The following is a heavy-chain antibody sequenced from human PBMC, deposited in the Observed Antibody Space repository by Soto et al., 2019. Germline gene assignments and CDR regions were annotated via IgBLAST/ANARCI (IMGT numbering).Heavy chain of an antibody. V-gene: IGHV1-69*01. CDR3: ATATISPVSATLYHYGMDV. Sequence: QVQLVQSGAEVKKPGSSVKVSCQASGGTFNNFAFTWVRQAPGQGLEWLGGIMPVFHTTNIAQTFQDRITVIADDFTSTVYMGMTSLRFDDTAVYYCATATISPVSATLYHYGMDVWGQGTTVTVSS. CDR2: IMPVFHTT. CDR1: GGTFNNFA. D-gene: IGHD6-25*01. J-gene: IGHJ6*02.